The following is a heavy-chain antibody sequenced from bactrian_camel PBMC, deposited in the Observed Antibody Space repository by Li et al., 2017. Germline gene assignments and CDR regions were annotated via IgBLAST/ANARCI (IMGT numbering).Heavy chain of an antibody. Sequence: HVQLVESGGGSVQAGGSLRLSCAASGYTYNRNCMAWFREAPGKEREGVAAIRPNGGLTYYDDSVKGRFTISQDNAKNTVYLQMNSLKPEDTAMYYCAARGPYCYTKLSVRDFTYWGQGTQVTVS. D-gene: IGHD2*01. CDR3: AARGPYCYTKLSVRDFTY. J-gene: IGHJ6*01. CDR2: IRPNGGLT. V-gene: IGHV3S1*01. CDR1: GYTYNRNC.